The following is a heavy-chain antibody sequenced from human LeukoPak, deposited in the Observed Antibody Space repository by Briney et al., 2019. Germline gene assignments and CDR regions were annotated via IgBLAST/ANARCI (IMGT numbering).Heavy chain of an antibody. CDR3: ARDAPEFESYGSGSLDY. Sequence: SETLSLPCSVSGYPISSGYYWSWIRDPAGKGLEWIGRIYSSGGTNYNPPLKSRVTMSVDTSKNQFSLKLSSVTAADTALYYCARDAPEFESYGSGSLDYWGQGTLVTVSS. CDR2: IYSSGGT. J-gene: IGHJ4*02. D-gene: IGHD3-10*01. V-gene: IGHV4-4*07. CDR1: GYPISSGYY.